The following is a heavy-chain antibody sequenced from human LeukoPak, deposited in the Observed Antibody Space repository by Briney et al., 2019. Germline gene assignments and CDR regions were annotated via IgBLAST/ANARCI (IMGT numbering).Heavy chain of an antibody. J-gene: IGHJ4*02. Sequence: GGSLRLSCAASGFTFSSYAMSWVRQAPGKGLDWVSAISGSGGSTYYADSVKGRFTISRDNSKNTLYLQMNSLRAEYTAVYYCAKDSPFEYSSILFDYWGQGTLVTVSS. V-gene: IGHV3-23*01. CDR1: GFTFSSYA. D-gene: IGHD6-6*01. CDR3: AKDSPFEYSSILFDY. CDR2: ISGSGGST.